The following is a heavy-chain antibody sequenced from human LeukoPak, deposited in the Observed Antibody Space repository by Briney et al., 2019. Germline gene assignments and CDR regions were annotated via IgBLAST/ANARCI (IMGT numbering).Heavy chain of an antibody. CDR2: IYTSGST. V-gene: IGHV4-4*07. D-gene: IGHD5-18*01. Sequence: SETLSLTCTVSGVIIISYNWRWLRQPAGKGLEWIGRIYTSGSTNYNPSLKSRVTMSVDTSKNQFSLKLSSVTAADADVYYCACWPFSGYYCYYYYMDVWGKGTTVTVSS. J-gene: IGHJ6*03. CDR3: ACWPFSGYYCYYYYMDV. CDR1: GVIIISYN.